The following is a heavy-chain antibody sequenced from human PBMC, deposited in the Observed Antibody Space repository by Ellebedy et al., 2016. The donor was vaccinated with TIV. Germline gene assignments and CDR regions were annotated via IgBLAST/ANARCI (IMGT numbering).Heavy chain of an antibody. J-gene: IGHJ4*02. V-gene: IGHV3-23*01. CDR1: GFTFTNYA. CDR3: ARRSTDFAFDS. CDR2: ISDSGGRT. D-gene: IGHD3/OR15-3a*01. Sequence: PGGSLRLSCAASGFTFTNYAMNWVRQAPGKGLEWVSGISDSGGRTYYADSVTGRFTISRDNSKNTLYLQMSSLRAEDTAVYFCARRSTDFAFDSWGQGTLVTVSS.